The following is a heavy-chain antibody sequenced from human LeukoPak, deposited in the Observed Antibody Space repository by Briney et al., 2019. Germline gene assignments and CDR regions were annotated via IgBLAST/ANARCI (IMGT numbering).Heavy chain of an antibody. D-gene: IGHD2-21*02. CDR1: GFTFSKYW. CDR2: IKQDGSEK. V-gene: IGHV3-7*01. Sequence: PGGSLRLPCAASGFTFSKYWMSWVRQAPGKGLEWVASIKQDGSEKYYVNSVKGRFTISRDNAKNSLYLQMNSLRVEDTAVYYCARVDCGGDCYSGSGYFDLWGRGTLVTVSS. CDR3: ARVDCGGDCYSGSGYFDL. J-gene: IGHJ2*01.